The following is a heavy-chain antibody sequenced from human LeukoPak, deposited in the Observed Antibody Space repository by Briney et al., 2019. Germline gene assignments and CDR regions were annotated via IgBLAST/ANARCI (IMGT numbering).Heavy chain of an antibody. CDR1: DGSIRSYY. Sequence: SGTLSLTCTVSDGSIRSYYWSWIRQPPGNGLEWHGYIHYSGSTNYNPSLKSRVTISVDTSKNQFSLKLSSVTAADTALYYCARATAGTGYYFDYWGQGTLVTVSS. J-gene: IGHJ4*02. CDR2: IHYSGST. D-gene: IGHD6-13*01. CDR3: ARATAGTGYYFDY. V-gene: IGHV4-59*07.